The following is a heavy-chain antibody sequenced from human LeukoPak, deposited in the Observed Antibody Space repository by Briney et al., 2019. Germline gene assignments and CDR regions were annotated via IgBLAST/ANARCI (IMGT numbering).Heavy chain of an antibody. Sequence: GGSLRLSCAASGFTFSSYNMNWVRQAPGKGLEWVSYISRTSSTIYYADSVKGRFTISRDNAKNTLYLQMNSLRAEDTAVYYCASDLDGDPFDYWGQGTLVTVSS. J-gene: IGHJ4*02. V-gene: IGHV3-48*01. D-gene: IGHD4-17*01. CDR3: ASDLDGDPFDY. CDR2: ISRTSSTI. CDR1: GFTFSSYN.